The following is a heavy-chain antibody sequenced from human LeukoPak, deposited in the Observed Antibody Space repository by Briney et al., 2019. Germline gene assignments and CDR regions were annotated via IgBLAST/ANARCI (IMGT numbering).Heavy chain of an antibody. CDR2: INPKSGGT. CDR3: ARGGLEWLSVDGSDI. J-gene: IGHJ3*02. Sequence: ASVKVSCKASGYTFTGHYIHWVRQAPGKGLEWMGWINPKSGGTNYAQKFQGRVTMTRDTSISTAYMELSSLRSDDTAMYSCARGGLEWLSVDGSDIWGQGTKVTVSS. D-gene: IGHD3-3*01. CDR1: GYTFTGHY. V-gene: IGHV1-2*02.